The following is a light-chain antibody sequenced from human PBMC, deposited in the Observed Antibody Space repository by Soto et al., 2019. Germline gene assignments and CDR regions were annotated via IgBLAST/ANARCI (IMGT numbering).Light chain of an antibody. CDR2: GVS. V-gene: IGLV2-14*01. Sequence: QSVLTQPASVSGSPGQSITISYTGTSSDVGAYNYVSWYQQHPGKAPKLMIHGVSKRPSGVSNRFSGSKSGNTASLTISGLQAEDEADYYCSSYTSSSTPYVFGTGTKVTVL. CDR1: SSDVGAYNY. J-gene: IGLJ1*01. CDR3: SSYTSSSTPYV.